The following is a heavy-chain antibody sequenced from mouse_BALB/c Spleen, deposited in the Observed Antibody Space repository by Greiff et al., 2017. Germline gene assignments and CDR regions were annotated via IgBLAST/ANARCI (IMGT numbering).Heavy chain of an antibody. CDR3: ARHEGIYYYGSSYFDY. Sequence: EVKLVESGGDLVKPGGSLKLSCAASGFTFSSYGMSWVRQTPDKRLEWVATISSGGSYTYYPDSVKGRFTISRDNSKNTLYLQMSSLKSEDTAMYYCARHEGIYYYGSSYFDYWGQGTTLTVSS. J-gene: IGHJ2*01. D-gene: IGHD1-1*01. CDR2: ISSGGSYT. V-gene: IGHV5-6*01. CDR1: GFTFSSYG.